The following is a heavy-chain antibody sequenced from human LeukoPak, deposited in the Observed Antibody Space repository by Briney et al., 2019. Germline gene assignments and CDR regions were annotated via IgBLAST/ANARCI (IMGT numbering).Heavy chain of an antibody. Sequence: GGSLRLSCAASGFTFSNYAMSWVRQAPGKGLEWVSAIVGSGGSTYYADSVKGRFTISRGNPKNTLYLQMNSLRAEDAAVYYCAKWGDYDILTGYYDSDYWGQGTLVTVSS. J-gene: IGHJ4*02. CDR2: IVGSGGST. V-gene: IGHV3-23*01. CDR3: AKWGDYDILTGYYDSDY. CDR1: GFTFSNYA. D-gene: IGHD3-9*01.